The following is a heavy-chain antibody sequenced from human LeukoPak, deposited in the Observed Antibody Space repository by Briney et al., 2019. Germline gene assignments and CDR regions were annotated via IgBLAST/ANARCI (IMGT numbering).Heavy chain of an antibody. D-gene: IGHD4-17*01. CDR1: GFIVSSNY. CDR2: IYSGGST. Sequence: GGSLRLSCAASGFIVSSNYMSWVRQAPGKGLEWVSIIYSGGSTYYADSVKGRFTISRDNSKNTLYLQMNSLGAEDTAVYYCARHLSGDDIWGQGTMVTVSS. V-gene: IGHV3-53*01. CDR3: ARHLSGDDI. J-gene: IGHJ3*02.